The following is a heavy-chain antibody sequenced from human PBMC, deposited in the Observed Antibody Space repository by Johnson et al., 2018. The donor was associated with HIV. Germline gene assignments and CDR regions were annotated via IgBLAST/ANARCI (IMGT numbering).Heavy chain of an antibody. CDR1: GFTVSSNY. CDR2: IYSGGST. D-gene: IGHD6-19*01. Sequence: VQLVESGGGLVQPGGSLRLSCAASGFTVSSNYMNWVRQAPGTGLEWVSIIYSGGSTYYADSVKGRFTISRDSSKNTVYLQMNSLRAEDTAVYYCARGEQWLVPDSEDAFDIWGQGTMVTVSS. J-gene: IGHJ3*02. V-gene: IGHV3-66*01. CDR3: ARGEQWLVPDSEDAFDI.